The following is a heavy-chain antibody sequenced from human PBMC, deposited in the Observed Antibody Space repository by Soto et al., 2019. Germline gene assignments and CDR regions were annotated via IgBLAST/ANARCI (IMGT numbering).Heavy chain of an antibody. V-gene: IGHV1-8*01. CDR1: GYTFTSYD. J-gene: IGHJ3*02. Sequence: GASVKVSCKASGYTFTSYDINWVRQATGQGLEWMGWMNPNSGNTGYAQKFQGRVTMTRNTSISTAYMELSSLRSEDTAVYYCASGYSYGAAAFDIWRQGTMVTVSS. CDR2: MNPNSGNT. CDR3: ASGYSYGAAAFDI. D-gene: IGHD5-18*01.